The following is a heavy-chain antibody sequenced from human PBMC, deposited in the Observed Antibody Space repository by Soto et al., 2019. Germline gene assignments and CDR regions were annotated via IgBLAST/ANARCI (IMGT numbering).Heavy chain of an antibody. CDR3: PREDDGGDTWDV. Sequence: QVQLQQSGPGLVKPSQTLSLTCTVSGGSISSDYYHWTWIRQSPERGLEWIGYIHHSGSILYNPSWKSRVTISVDTSKNQSPLHLSSVTAAATPVYFCPREDDGGDTWDVGGQGTTVTVPS. D-gene: IGHD2-21*02. CDR1: GGSISSDYYH. V-gene: IGHV4-30-4*08. CDR2: IHHSGSI. J-gene: IGHJ6*02.